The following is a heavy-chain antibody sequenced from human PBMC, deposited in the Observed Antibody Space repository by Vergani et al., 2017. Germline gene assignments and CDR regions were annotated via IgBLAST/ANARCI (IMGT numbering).Heavy chain of an antibody. CDR3: ARQFWVSQGVGAFET. CDR2: VFHSGSA. Sequence: QVQLQESGPGLVKPSETLSLTCSVSGYSISRGYSWGWIRQPPGKGLEWIATVFHSGSAYYNPSLRRRVTISVETSKNQFSLRLTTLTAADTAVYYCARQFWVSQGVGAFETWGRGTEVSVSS. CDR1: GYSISRGYS. D-gene: IGHD3-16*01. J-gene: IGHJ3*02. V-gene: IGHV4-38-2*02.